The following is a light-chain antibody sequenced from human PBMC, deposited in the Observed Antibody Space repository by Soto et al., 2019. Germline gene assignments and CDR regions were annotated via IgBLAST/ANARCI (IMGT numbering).Light chain of an antibody. CDR1: QDIKNY. CDR2: DAS. Sequence: DIQMTQSPSSLSASVGDRVTITCHASQDIKNYLNWYQQKPGKAPKLLIYDASNLETGVPSRCSGGGSGRDFTFTTTSLQPDDFATYYCQQYDSLAQCTFGGGTKVEIK. J-gene: IGKJ4*01. V-gene: IGKV1-33*01. CDR3: QQYDSLAQCT.